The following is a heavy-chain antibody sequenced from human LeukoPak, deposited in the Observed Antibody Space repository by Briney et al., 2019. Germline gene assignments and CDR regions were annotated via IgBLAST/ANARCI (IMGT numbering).Heavy chain of an antibody. CDR3: ARDGSFWRGYPYYYDY. CDR1: GFTFSNYG. V-gene: IGHV3-33*08. Sequence: SGGSLRLSCAASGFTFSNYGMHWVRQAPGKGLEWVATIWYDGSNKYYADSVKGRFTISRDNSKNTLYLQVNSLRAEDTAVYYCARDGSFWRGYPYYYDYWGQGTLVTVSS. J-gene: IGHJ4*02. CDR2: IWYDGSNK. D-gene: IGHD3-3*01.